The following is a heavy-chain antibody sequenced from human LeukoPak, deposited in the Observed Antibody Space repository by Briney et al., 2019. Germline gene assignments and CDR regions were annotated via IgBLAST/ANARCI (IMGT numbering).Heavy chain of an antibody. J-gene: IGHJ4*02. Sequence: GESLKVSCKGSGYRFTSDWIGWVRQMPGKGLEWMGIIYPGDSDTRYSPSFQGQVTISADKSVNTAYLQWSSLKASDTAMYYCARLSGRVVCSAGSCYIDSWGQGTLVTVSS. V-gene: IGHV5-51*01. D-gene: IGHD2-15*01. CDR3: ARLSGRVVCSAGSCYIDS. CDR1: GYRFTSDW. CDR2: IYPGDSDT.